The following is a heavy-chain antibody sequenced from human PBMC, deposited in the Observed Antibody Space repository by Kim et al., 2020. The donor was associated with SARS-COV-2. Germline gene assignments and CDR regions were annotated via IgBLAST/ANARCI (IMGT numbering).Heavy chain of an antibody. Sequence: TNYEQKFQGRVTLTRDTSISTAYMELNSLGSGDTAIYYCATSPYGSGTKDYWGQGTLVTVSS. CDR2: T. J-gene: IGHJ4*02. D-gene: IGHD3-10*01. V-gene: IGHV1-2*02. CDR3: ATSPYGSGTKDY.